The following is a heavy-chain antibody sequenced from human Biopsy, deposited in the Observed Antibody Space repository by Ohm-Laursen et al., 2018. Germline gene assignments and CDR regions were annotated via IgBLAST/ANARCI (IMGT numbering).Heavy chain of an antibody. CDR3: ARNTGWYGDLYYFDY. D-gene: IGHD6-19*01. Sequence: SDTLSLTCAVYGGSFSGYYWSWIRQPPGQGLEWIGEINHRGSTNYNPSLKSRVTISVDTSKSTVYMELGSLRSADTAVYFCARNTGWYGDLYYFDYWGQGTLVTVSS. CDR2: INHRGST. J-gene: IGHJ4*02. CDR1: GGSFSGYY. V-gene: IGHV4-34*01.